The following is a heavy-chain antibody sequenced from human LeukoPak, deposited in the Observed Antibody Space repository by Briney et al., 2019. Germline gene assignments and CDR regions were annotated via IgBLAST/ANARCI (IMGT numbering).Heavy chain of an antibody. J-gene: IGHJ5*02. CDR1: GGSISSSNW. CDR2: IYHSGST. D-gene: IGHD5-12*01. Sequence: SGTLSLTCAVSGGSISSSNWWSWVRQPPGKGLEWIGEIYHSGSTNYNPSLKSRVTISVDTSKNQISLNLTSVTAADAAVYYCARDLGYDGFDWAPWGEGTLVAVSS. V-gene: IGHV4-4*02. CDR3: ARDLGYDGFDWAP.